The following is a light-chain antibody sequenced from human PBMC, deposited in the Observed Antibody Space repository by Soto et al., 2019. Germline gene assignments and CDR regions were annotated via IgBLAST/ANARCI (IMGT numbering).Light chain of an antibody. CDR3: HQYDDGPYT. Sequence: EIVMTQSPATLSVSPGERATLSCRASQSMGSNLAWYQQKRGQTPRLLIYGASTRATGIPVRFSGSGSGTEFTLTISSLQSEDFAVYYCHQYDDGPYTFGQGTKVDIK. J-gene: IGKJ2*01. V-gene: IGKV3-15*01. CDR1: QSMGSN. CDR2: GAS.